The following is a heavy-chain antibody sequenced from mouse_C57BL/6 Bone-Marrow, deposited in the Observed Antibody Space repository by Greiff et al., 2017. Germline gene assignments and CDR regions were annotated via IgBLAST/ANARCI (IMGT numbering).Heavy chain of an antibody. Sequence: VKLMESGPGLVQPSQSLSITCPVSGFSLTSYGVHWVRQSPGKGLEWLGVIWRGGSTDYNAAFMSRLSITKDNSKSQVFFKMNSLQADDTAIYYCAKGPYYYGSSLAYWGQETLGTVSA. CDR3: AKGPYYYGSSLAY. CDR2: IWRGGST. V-gene: IGHV2-5*01. J-gene: IGHJ3*01. CDR1: GFSLTSYG. D-gene: IGHD1-1*01.